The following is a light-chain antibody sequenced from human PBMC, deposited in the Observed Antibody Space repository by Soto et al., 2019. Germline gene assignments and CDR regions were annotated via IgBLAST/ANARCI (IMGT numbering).Light chain of an antibody. Sequence: QSVLTQPPSASGSPGQSVTISCTGTSSDVGGYIYVSWYQQHPGKAPKLMIYEVSKRPSGIPDRFSGSKSGTSATLGITGLQTGDEADYYCGTWDKSLSAGVFGGGTKVTVL. CDR2: EVS. J-gene: IGLJ3*02. CDR1: SSDVGGYIY. CDR3: GTWDKSLSAGV. V-gene: IGLV2-8*01.